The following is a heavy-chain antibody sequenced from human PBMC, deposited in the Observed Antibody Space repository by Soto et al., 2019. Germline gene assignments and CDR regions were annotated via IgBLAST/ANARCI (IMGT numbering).Heavy chain of an antibody. D-gene: IGHD5-18*01. J-gene: IGHJ4*02. CDR3: LRVVAGYSYGHHFDY. V-gene: IGHV3-72*01. CDR2: SRNKANGYTT. Sequence: EVQLVESGGGLVQPGGSLRLSCAVSGFTLSDHYIDWVRQAPGKGLEWVGRSRNKANGYTTDYAAPVKGRFAISRDYSKNSLDLHMSSMKTEDTALYYCLRVVAGYSYGHHFDYWGQGTLVTVSS. CDR1: GFTLSDHY.